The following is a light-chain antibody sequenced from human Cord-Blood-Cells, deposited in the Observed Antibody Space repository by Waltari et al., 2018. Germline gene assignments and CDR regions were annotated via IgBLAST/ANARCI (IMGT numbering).Light chain of an antibody. Sequence: DIMMTQSPDSLAVSLGERATINCKSSQSVLYSSNNKNYLAWYQQKPGQPPKLLIYWASTRESGVPDRFSGSGSGTDFTLTISRLQAEDVAVYYCQQYYSTPPTFGGGTKVEIK. J-gene: IGKJ4*01. V-gene: IGKV4-1*01. CDR3: QQYYSTPPT. CDR2: WAS. CDR1: QSVLYSSNNKNY.